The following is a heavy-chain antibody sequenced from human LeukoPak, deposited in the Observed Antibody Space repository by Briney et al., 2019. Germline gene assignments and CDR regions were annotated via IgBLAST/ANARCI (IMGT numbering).Heavy chain of an antibody. CDR2: INPTGGST. J-gene: IGHJ5*02. CDR1: GYTFTSYD. D-gene: IGHD1-26*01. Sequence: ASVKVSCKASGYTFTSYDINWVRQATGQGLEWMGLINPTGGSTGYAQKFQGRVTMTRDMSTSTDYMELSSLRSEDTAIYYCARDNSVGDNAWWFDPWGQGTLVTVSS. V-gene: IGHV1-46*01. CDR3: ARDNSVGDNAWWFDP.